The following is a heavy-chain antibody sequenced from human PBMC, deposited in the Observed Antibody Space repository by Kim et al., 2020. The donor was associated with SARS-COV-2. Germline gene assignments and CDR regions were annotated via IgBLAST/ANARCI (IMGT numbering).Heavy chain of an antibody. CDR3: ARGGGYYYDSSGYLDDAFDI. CDR2: IYTSGST. J-gene: IGHJ3*02. Sequence: SETLSLTCTVSGGSISSGSYYWSWIRQPAGKGLEWIGRIYTSGSTNYNPSLKSRVTISVDTSKNQFSLKLSSVTAADTAVYYCARGGGYYYDSSGYLDDAFDIWGQGTRVSVSS. CDR1: GGSISSGSYY. V-gene: IGHV4-61*02. D-gene: IGHD3-22*01.